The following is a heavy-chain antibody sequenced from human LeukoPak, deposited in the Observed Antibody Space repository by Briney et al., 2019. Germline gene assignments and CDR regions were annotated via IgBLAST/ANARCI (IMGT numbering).Heavy chain of an antibody. CDR1: GFTVITND. V-gene: IGHV3-53*01. D-gene: IGHD1-14*01. CDR3: ARGVEPLAANTLAY. CDR2: LYSDGNT. J-gene: IGHJ4*02. Sequence: GGSLRLSCAASGFTVITNDMTWVRQAPGKGLEWVSVLYSDGNTKYADSVQGRFTISRDNSKNALYLEMNSLSPNDTAVYYCARGVEPLAANTLAYWGQGTLVTVSS.